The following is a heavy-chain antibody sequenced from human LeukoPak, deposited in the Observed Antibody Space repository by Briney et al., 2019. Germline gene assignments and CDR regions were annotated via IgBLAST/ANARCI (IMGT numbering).Heavy chain of an antibody. CDR2: IYYSGST. CDR1: GGSISSHY. Sequence: PSETLSLTCTVSGGSISSHYWSWIRQPPGKGLEWIGYIYYSGSTNYNPSFKSRVTISVDTSKNQFSLKLSSVTAADTAVYYCARDADGWFDPWGQGTLVTVSS. V-gene: IGHV4-59*11. J-gene: IGHJ5*02. D-gene: IGHD5-24*01. CDR3: ARDADGWFDP.